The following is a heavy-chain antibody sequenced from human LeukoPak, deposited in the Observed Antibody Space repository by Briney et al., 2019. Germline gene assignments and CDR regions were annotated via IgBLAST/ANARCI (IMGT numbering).Heavy chain of an antibody. CDR2: IYHSGST. CDR1: GGSFSGYV. J-gene: IGHJ3*02. CDR3: AKTPVVTLSAFDI. Sequence: SETLSLTCGVYGGSFSGYVWSWIRQPPGKGLQWIGEIYHSGSTTYNPSLKSQVTISLDTSRNQFSLKLTSVTAADTAVYYCAKTPVVTLSAFDIWGQGTLVTVSS. D-gene: IGHD3-22*01. V-gene: IGHV4-34*01.